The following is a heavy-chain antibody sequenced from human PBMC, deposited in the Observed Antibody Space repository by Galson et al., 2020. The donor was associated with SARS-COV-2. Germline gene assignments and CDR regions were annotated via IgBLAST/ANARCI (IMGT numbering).Heavy chain of an antibody. V-gene: IGHV5-51*01. J-gene: IGHJ4*02. CDR3: ARSMTSSSRGIWFDY. Sequence: KIGESLKISCKGSGDSFTSKWIGWVRQMPGKGLEWMGIIYPDDSDTRYSPSFQCQVTISVDKSISTTYLQWNSLKASDSARYYCARSMTSSSRGIWFDYWGQGTLVPVSS. CDR2: IYPDDSDT. D-gene: IGHD6-13*01. CDR1: GDSFTSKW.